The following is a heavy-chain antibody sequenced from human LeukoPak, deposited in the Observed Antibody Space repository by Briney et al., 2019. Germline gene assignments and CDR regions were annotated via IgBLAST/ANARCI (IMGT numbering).Heavy chain of an antibody. D-gene: IGHD3-16*01. Sequence: GGSLRLSCAASGFTFNTYWMHWVRQAPGKGLVWVSRINNDGSTTTYADSVKGRFTISRDNAKKTLYLQMSSLRVEDTAVYYCARGGVDSWGQGTLVTVSS. CDR2: INNDGSTT. J-gene: IGHJ4*02. V-gene: IGHV3-74*01. CDR1: GFTFNTYW. CDR3: ARGGVDS.